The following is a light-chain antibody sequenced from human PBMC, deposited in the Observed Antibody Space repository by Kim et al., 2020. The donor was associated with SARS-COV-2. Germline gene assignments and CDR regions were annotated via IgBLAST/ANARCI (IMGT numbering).Light chain of an antibody. Sequence: AWGQPVRITCQGDSLRSYYASWHQQKPGQAPVLVIYTKNNRPSGIPDRFSGSRLGNTASVTITGARAEDEADYYCKSRDSSGNHRVFGGGTQLTVL. J-gene: IGLJ3*02. CDR2: TKN. CDR3: KSRDSSGNHRV. CDR1: SLRSYY. V-gene: IGLV3-19*01.